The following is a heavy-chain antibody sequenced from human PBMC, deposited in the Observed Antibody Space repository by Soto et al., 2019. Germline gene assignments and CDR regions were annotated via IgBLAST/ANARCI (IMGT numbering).Heavy chain of an antibody. Sequence: QVQLVESGGGVVQPGRSLRLSCAASAFNFSSYVMHWVRQAPGKGLEWVAVIWYAGGNKYYANSVKGRFNISRDNSKNTLYLQMNSLRAEDTAVYYCARDGQWLPRDGLRSSYYFDYWGQGTLVTVSS. J-gene: IGHJ4*02. V-gene: IGHV3-33*01. CDR2: IWYAGGNK. CDR1: AFNFSSYV. CDR3: ARDGQWLPRDGLRSSYYFDY. D-gene: IGHD6-19*01.